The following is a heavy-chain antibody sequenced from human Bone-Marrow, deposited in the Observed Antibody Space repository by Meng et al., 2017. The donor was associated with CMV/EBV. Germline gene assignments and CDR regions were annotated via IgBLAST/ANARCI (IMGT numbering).Heavy chain of an antibody. J-gene: IGHJ4*02. Sequence: FTRDYLYWVRQAPRQGLALMGIITPSGGSTSYAQKFQGRVTMTRDTSTSTVYMALSSLRSEDTAVYYCARDRAGIVGATQPPNYFDYWGQGTLVTVSS. V-gene: IGHV1-46*01. D-gene: IGHD1-26*01. CDR1: FTRDY. CDR3: ARDRAGIVGATQPPNYFDY. CDR2: ITPSGGST.